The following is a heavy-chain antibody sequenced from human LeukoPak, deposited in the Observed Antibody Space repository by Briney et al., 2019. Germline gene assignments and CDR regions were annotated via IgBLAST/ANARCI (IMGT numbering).Heavy chain of an antibody. CDR1: GFTVSSNY. CDR2: IYSGGST. V-gene: IGHV3-66*01. CDR3: AKDLNQYSGFYYFDY. Sequence: HAGGSLRLSCAASGFTVSSNYMSWVRQAPGKGLEWVSVIYSGGSTYYADSVKGRFTISRDNSKNTLYLQMNSLRAEDTAVYYCAKDLNQYSGFYYFDYWGQGTLVTVSS. D-gene: IGHD5-12*01. J-gene: IGHJ4*02.